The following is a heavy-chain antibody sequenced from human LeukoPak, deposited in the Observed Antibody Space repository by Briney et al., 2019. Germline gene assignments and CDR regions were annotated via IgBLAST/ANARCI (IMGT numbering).Heavy chain of an antibody. Sequence: GGPLTLSCAASGFTFSSYSMNGVRQSPGKGLEWGTSISSSSRHIYYADSVKGRFTISRHNAKNSLYPHVQRQSAEDTAVYYCARDQVGALDFWGLGYLVTVSS. CDR3: ARDQVGALDF. CDR2: ISSSSRHI. V-gene: IGHV3-21*01. J-gene: IGHJ4*02. D-gene: IGHD3-16*01. CDR1: GFTFSSYS.